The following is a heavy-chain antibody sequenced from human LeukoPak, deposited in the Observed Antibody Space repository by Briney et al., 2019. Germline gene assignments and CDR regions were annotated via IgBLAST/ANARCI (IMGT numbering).Heavy chain of an antibody. D-gene: IGHD6-6*01. CDR1: GFTFSNAW. CDR3: ATSTGGSSFDAFDF. V-gene: IGHV3-15*04. CDR2: IESKIDGGTT. Sequence: GGSLRLSCAASGFTFSNAWMSWVRQAPGKGLEWVGRIESKIDGGTTDYAAPVKGRFTISGDDSKNTLYLQMNSLKTEDTAVYYCATSTGGSSFDAFDFWGRGTMVTVSS. J-gene: IGHJ3*01.